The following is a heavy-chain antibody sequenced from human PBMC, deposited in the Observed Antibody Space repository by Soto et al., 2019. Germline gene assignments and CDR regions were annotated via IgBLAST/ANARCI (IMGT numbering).Heavy chain of an antibody. D-gene: IGHD1-26*01. Sequence: GGSLRLSCAASGFTFSSYATSWVRQAPGKGLEWVSAISGSGGSTYYADSVKGRFTISRDNSKNTLYLQMNSLRAEDTAVYYCANFDFWGSYSPPGGAYGMDVWGQGTTVTDSS. V-gene: IGHV3-23*01. J-gene: IGHJ6*02. CDR1: GFTFSSYA. CDR3: ANFDFWGSYSPPGGAYGMDV. CDR2: ISGSGGST.